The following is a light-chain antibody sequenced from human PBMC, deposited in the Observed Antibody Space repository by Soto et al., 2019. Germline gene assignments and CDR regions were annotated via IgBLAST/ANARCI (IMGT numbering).Light chain of an antibody. V-gene: IGKV1-5*01. CDR2: DVS. CDR1: QSVSNW. J-gene: IGKJ1*01. CDR3: QQYDHYSWT. Sequence: DIQMTQSPSTLSASVGERVTITCRASQSVSNWLAWYQQKPGKAPKFLIYDVSSLQSGVPSRFSGSGSGTELILTISSLQPDDFATYYCQQYDHYSWTFGQGTKVDIK.